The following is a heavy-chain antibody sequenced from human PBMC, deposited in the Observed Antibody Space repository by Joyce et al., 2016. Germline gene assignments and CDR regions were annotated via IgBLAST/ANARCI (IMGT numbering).Heavy chain of an antibody. J-gene: IGHJ4*02. CDR1: GFTFNGYA. D-gene: IGHD2-2*01. CDR2: ISPDGTRK. V-gene: IGHV3-30-3*01. CDR3: ARSPSNSWHNFVS. Sequence: QVQLVESGGGVVQPGRSLRLSCAASGFTFNGYAMQWVRQAPGTVLEWLAVISPDGTRKFYSDSVKDRFIISRDNSKKRVYVQMNSLRVEDTAVYYCARSPSNSWHNFVSWGQGTLVSVSS.